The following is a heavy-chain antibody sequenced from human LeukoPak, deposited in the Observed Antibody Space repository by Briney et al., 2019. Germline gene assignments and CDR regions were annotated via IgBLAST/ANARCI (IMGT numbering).Heavy chain of an antibody. CDR2: ISGSGGST. CDR1: GFTFSSYA. Sequence: PGGSLRLSCAASGFTFSSYAMSWVRQAPGKGLEWVSAISGSGGSTYYADSVKGRFTISRDNSKNTLYLQMNSLRAEDTAVYYCAKNLWRDLLWLGEGYYFDYWGQGTLVTVSS. J-gene: IGHJ4*02. CDR3: AKNLWRDLLWLGEGYYFDY. D-gene: IGHD3-10*01. V-gene: IGHV3-23*01.